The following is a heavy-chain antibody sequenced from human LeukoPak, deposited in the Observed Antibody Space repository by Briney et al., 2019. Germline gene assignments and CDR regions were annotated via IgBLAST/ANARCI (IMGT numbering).Heavy chain of an antibody. CDR3: ATPIEAAGTDTHTYTDY. J-gene: IGHJ4*02. CDR1: GGSFSGYY. V-gene: IGHV4-34*01. CDR2: ITHSGST. Sequence: SETLSLTCAVYGGSFSGYYWSWIRQPPGKGLELIGEITHSGSTNYNPSLKSRVTISVDTSKNQFSLKLSSVTAADTAVYYCATPIEAAGTDTHTYTDYWGQGTLVTVSS. D-gene: IGHD6-13*01.